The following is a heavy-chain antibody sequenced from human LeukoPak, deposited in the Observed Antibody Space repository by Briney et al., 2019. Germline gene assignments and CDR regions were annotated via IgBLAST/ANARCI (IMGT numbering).Heavy chain of an antibody. CDR1: GFTLVNSA. CDR2: IVVGSGDA. CDR3: AADRHLGATTGFGF. Sequence: SVKVSCKASGFTLVNSAVHWVRQARGQSLEWIGWIVVGSGDARYAQRFQERLTITRDKSTNTAYTELSSLRSEDTAVYYCAADRHLGATTGFGFWGQGTLVTVSS. D-gene: IGHD1-26*01. J-gene: IGHJ4*02. V-gene: IGHV1-58*01.